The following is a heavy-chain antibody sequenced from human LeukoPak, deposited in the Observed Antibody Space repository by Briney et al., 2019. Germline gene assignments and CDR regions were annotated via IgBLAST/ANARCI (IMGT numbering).Heavy chain of an antibody. CDR1: GGSFSGYY. CDR3: ARGLGYYDYVWGSYRPNEYYFDY. V-gene: IGHV4-34*01. CDR2: INHSGST. Sequence: SETLSLTCAVYGGSFSGYYWSWICQPPGKGLEWIGEINHSGSTNYNPSLKSRVTISVDTSKNQFSLKLSSVTAADTAVYYCARGLGYYDYVWGSYRPNEYYFDYWGQGTLVTVSS. D-gene: IGHD3-16*02. J-gene: IGHJ4*02.